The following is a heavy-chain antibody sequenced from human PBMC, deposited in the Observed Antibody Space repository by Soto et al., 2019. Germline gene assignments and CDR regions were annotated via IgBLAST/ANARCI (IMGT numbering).Heavy chain of an antibody. CDR3: AREHSSSWRFDY. CDR2: MNPNSGNT. V-gene: IGHV1-8*01. J-gene: IGHJ4*02. D-gene: IGHD6-13*01. Sequence: QVQLVQSGAEVKKPAASVKVSCKASGYTFSSYDINWVRQATGQGLEWMGWMNPNSGNTDYGQKFQGRVTMTRNTSISTAYMELSSLRSEDTAVYYCAREHSSSWRFDYWGQGTLVTVSS. CDR1: GYTFSSYD.